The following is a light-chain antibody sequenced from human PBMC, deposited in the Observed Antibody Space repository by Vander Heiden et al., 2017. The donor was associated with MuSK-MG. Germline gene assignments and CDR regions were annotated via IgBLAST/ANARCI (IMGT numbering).Light chain of an antibody. CDR3: ATCDASLNGLV. Sequence: QSLLPPPPSASSAPGQRATVSYSAPGANLGRNYFSWFQQLPGTAPKLLFYINNERPSGVPDRLSGSKSGTSASLAITGLQPDDEADYYCATCDASLNGLVFGGGTKLTVL. CDR1: GANLGRNY. V-gene: IGLV1-44*01. J-gene: IGLJ2*01. CDR2: INN.